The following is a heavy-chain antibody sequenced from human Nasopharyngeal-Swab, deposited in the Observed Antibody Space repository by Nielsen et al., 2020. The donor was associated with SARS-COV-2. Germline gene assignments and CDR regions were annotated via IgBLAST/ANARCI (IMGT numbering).Heavy chain of an antibody. CDR2: ISSSGSTI. D-gene: IGHD3-9*01. CDR1: GFTFSDYY. J-gene: IGHJ5*02. CDR3: ARDRHGYDILTGYRRANNWFDP. V-gene: IGHV3-11*04. Sequence: GESLKISCAASGFTFSDYYMSWIRQAPGKGLEWASYISSSGSTIYYADSVKGRFTISRDNAKNSLYLQMNSLRAEDTAVYYCARDRHGYDILTGYRRANNWFDPWGQGTLVTVSS.